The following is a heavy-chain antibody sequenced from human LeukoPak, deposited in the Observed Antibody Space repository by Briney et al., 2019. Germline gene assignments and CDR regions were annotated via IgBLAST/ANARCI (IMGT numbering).Heavy chain of an antibody. D-gene: IGHD3-22*01. CDR3: AKGYYYDSSGAFDS. J-gene: IGHJ4*02. Sequence: GRSLGLSCAASGFTFDDYAMHWVRQAPGKGLEWVSGISWNSGSIGYADSVKGRFTISRDNAKNSLYLQMNSLRAEDTALYYCAKGYYYDSSGAFDSWGQGTLVTVSS. CDR1: GFTFDDYA. CDR2: ISWNSGSI. V-gene: IGHV3-9*01.